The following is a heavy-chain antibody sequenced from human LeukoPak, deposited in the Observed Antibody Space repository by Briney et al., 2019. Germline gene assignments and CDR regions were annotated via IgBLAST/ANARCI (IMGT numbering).Heavy chain of an antibody. J-gene: IGHJ4*02. D-gene: IGHD5-24*01. CDR1: GYSISSGYS. Sequence: SETLSLTCGVSGYSISSGYSWVWIRQPPGEGLEWIASITHSGDTYYNPSLKSRVTISRDTSKNQFSLNLSSVTAADTAVYYCARFRGGVGWEYWGQGTLVTVSS. CDR2: ITHSGDT. CDR3: ARFRGGVGWEY. V-gene: IGHV4-38-2*01.